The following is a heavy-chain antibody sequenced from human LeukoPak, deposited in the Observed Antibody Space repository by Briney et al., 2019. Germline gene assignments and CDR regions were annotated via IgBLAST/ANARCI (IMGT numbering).Heavy chain of an antibody. CDR1: GFTFSSYA. Sequence: GGSLRLSCAASGFTFSSYAMSWVRQAPGKGLEWVSAISGSGGSTYYADSVKGRFTISRDNSKNTLYLQMNSLRAEDTAVYYCAKDFEYSSSSPPFDYWGRGTLVTVSS. D-gene: IGHD6-6*01. V-gene: IGHV3-23*01. CDR2: ISGSGGST. CDR3: AKDFEYSSSSPPFDY. J-gene: IGHJ4*02.